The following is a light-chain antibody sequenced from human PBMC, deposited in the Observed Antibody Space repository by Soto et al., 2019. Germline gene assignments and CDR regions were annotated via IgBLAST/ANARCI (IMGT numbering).Light chain of an antibody. CDR2: DAS. Sequence: EIVLTQSPDTLSLSPGERATLSCRASQSVISNYLAWYQQKPGQAPRLLIYDASNRAAGTPARFSGSGSGTDFTLTISSLEPEDFAVYYCQQRSNWPPSITFGQGTRLEIK. CDR3: QQRSNWPPSIT. V-gene: IGKV3-11*01. J-gene: IGKJ5*01. CDR1: QSVISNY.